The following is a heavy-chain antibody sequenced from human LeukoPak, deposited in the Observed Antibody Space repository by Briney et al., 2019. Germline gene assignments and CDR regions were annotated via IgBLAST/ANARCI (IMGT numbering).Heavy chain of an antibody. V-gene: IGHV1-18*01. CDR1: GYTFTSYG. CDR3: ARVYDFWSGYSPYYYGMDV. J-gene: IGHJ6*02. Sequence: ASVKVSCKASGYTFTSYGISWVRQAPGQGLEWMGWISAYNGNTNYAQKLQGRVTMTTDTSTSTAYMELRSLRPEDTAVYYCARVYDFWSGYSPYYYGMDVWGQGTTVTVSS. CDR2: ISAYNGNT. D-gene: IGHD3-3*01.